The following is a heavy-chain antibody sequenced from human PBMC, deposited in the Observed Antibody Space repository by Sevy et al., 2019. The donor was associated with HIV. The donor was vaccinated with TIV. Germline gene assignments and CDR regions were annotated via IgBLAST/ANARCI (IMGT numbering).Heavy chain of an antibody. V-gene: IGHV3-49*04. D-gene: IGHD6-19*01. CDR2: IRSKAYGGTT. Sequence: GGSLRLSCTASGFTIGDYAMSWVRQAPGKGLEWVGFIRSKAYGGTTEYAASVKGRFTISRDDSKSIAYLQMNSLKTEDTAVYYCTREILAGTGYGMDVWGQGTTVTVSS. CDR1: GFTIGDYA. CDR3: TREILAGTGYGMDV. J-gene: IGHJ6*02.